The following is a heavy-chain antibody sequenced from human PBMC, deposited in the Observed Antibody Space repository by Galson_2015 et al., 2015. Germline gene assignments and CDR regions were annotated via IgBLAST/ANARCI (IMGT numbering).Heavy chain of an antibody. V-gene: IGHV3-23*01. D-gene: IGHD6-25*01. CDR2: LSGSGGST. Sequence: SLRLTCDASGFTLSRSAMSWVRQPPGKGLESVRALSGSGGSTYYADSVKGKFTISRNKSKNTLYLQMNSMRAEEPVVYYCAKIDGSGYRCGWPSKYSYYYYGMDVWGQGTTVTVSS. J-gene: IGHJ6*02. CDR1: GFTLSRSA. CDR3: AKIDGSGYRCGWPSKYSYYYYGMDV.